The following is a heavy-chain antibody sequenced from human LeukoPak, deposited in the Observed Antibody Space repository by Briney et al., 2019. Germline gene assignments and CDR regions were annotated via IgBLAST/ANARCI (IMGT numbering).Heavy chain of an antibody. D-gene: IGHD2-2*01. V-gene: IGHV4-30-4*08. CDR2: IYYSGST. CDR1: GGSISSGDYY. Sequence: SQTLSLTCTVSGGSISSGDYYWSWIRQPPGKGLEWIGYIYYSGSTYYNPSLKSRITISVDTSKSQFSLKLSSVTAADTAVYYCARDLPATAFDYWGQGTLVTVSS. J-gene: IGHJ4*02. CDR3: ARDLPATAFDY.